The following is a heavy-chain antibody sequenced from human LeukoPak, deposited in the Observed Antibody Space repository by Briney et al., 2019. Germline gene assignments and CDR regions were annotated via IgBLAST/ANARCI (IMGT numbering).Heavy chain of an antibody. Sequence: GVSLRLSCAASGFTFSNYGMNWVRQAPGKRLECLSYISSSSDAIYYAHSVKGRFTISRDNAENSLYLQLKSLRDEDTAVYYCARAMRSGYDYWGQGTLVTVSS. D-gene: IGHD5-12*01. V-gene: IGHV3-48*02. J-gene: IGHJ4*02. CDR2: ISSSSDAI. CDR1: GFTFSNYG. CDR3: ARAMRSGYDY.